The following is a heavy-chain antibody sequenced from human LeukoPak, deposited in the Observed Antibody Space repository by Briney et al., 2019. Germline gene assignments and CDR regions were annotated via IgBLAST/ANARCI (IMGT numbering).Heavy chain of an antibody. D-gene: IGHD3-10*01. CDR2: ISSSSSYI. CDR3: ARDSAYGMDV. J-gene: IGHJ6*02. V-gene: IGHV3-21*01. CDR1: GVTVSSDY. Sequence: GGSLRLSCVGSGVTVSSDYMSWVRQAPGKGLEWVSSISSSSSYIYYADSVKGRFTISRDNAKNSLYLQMNSLRAEDTAVYYCARDSAYGMDVWGQGTTVTVSS.